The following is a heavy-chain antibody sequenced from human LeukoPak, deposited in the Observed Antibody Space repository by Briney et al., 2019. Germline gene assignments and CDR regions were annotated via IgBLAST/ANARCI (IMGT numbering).Heavy chain of an antibody. Sequence: GGSLRLSCAASGFTFSSYSMNWVRHAPGKGLEWVSSISSSSSYIYYADSVKGRFTISRDNAKNSLYLQMNSLRAEDTAVYYCARGDVVVVPAAPPYYYYGMDVWGQGTTVTVSS. V-gene: IGHV3-21*01. CDR1: GFTFSSYS. CDR3: ARGDVVVVPAAPPYYYYGMDV. J-gene: IGHJ6*02. CDR2: ISSSSSYI. D-gene: IGHD2-2*01.